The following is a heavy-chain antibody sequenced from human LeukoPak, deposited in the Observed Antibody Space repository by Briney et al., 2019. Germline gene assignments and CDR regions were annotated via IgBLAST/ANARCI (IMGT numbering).Heavy chain of an antibody. CDR1: GYTFTRNG. V-gene: IGHV1-18*01. CDR2: ISPYNEYT. CDR3: ARIQNGYDFDY. J-gene: IGHJ4*02. Sequence: ASVKVSCKASGYTFTRNGIGWVRQAPGQGLEWMGWISPYNEYTDYAQKLQDRVIMTTDTSTGTDSVELKSLRSDDTAVYYCARIQNGYDFDYWGQGTLVTVSS. D-gene: IGHD5-12*01.